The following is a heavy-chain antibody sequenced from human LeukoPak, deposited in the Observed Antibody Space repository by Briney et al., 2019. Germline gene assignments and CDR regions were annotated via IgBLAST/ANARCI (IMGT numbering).Heavy chain of an antibody. Sequence: SETLSLTCTVSGGSISSYYWNWIRQPPGKGLEWIGNIYYSGSTNYNPSLKSRVTISVDTSKNQFSLKLSSVTAADTAVYYCARWYYGSGSGNFDYWGQGTLVTVSS. V-gene: IGHV4-59*08. CDR1: GGSISSYY. J-gene: IGHJ4*02. CDR2: IYYSGST. CDR3: ARWYYGSGSGNFDY. D-gene: IGHD3-10*01.